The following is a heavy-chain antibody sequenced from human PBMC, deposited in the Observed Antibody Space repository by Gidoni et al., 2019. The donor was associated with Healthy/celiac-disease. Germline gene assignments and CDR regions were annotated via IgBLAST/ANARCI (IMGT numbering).Heavy chain of an antibody. CDR3: ARGGDYYDSSGKEDY. CDR1: GFPSSSYS. V-gene: IGHV3-21*01. D-gene: IGHD3-22*01. CDR2: ISSSSSYI. Sequence: EVQLVESAGGLVKPGGSLGLSCAASGFPSSSYSMNWVRQAPGKGLVWVSSISSSSSYISYADSVKGRFTISRDNAKNSLYLQMNSLRAEDTAVYYCARGGDYYDSSGKEDYWGQGTLVTVSS. J-gene: IGHJ4*02.